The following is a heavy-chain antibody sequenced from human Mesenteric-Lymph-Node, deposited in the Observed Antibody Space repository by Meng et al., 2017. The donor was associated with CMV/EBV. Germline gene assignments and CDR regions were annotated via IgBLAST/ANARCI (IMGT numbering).Heavy chain of an antibody. Sequence: GESLKISCAASGFTLSSYWMSWVRQAPGKGLEWVANIKQDGSEKYYVDSVKGRFTISRDNAKNSLYLQMNSLRAEDTAVYYCARDLSSSWLSDYWGQGTLVTVSS. V-gene: IGHV3-7*01. D-gene: IGHD6-13*01. J-gene: IGHJ4*02. CDR3: ARDLSSSWLSDY. CDR2: IKQDGSEK. CDR1: GFTLSSYW.